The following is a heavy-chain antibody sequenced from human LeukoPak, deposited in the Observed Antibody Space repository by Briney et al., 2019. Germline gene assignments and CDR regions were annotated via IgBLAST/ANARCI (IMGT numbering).Heavy chain of an antibody. V-gene: IGHV3-7*01. Sequence: GGSLRLSCAASGFTFSSYAMHWVRQAPGKGLEWVANIKQDGSEIYYVDSVRGRFTISRDNAKNSLHLQMNSLRAEDTAVYYCARDSGTWSWSGGYFDYWGQGTLVTVSS. CDR3: ARDSGTWSWSGGYFDY. CDR2: IKQDGSEI. CDR1: GFTFSSYA. J-gene: IGHJ4*02. D-gene: IGHD3-10*01.